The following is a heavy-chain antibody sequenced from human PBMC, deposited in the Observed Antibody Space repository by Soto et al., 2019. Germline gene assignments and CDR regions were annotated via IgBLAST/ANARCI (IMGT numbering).Heavy chain of an antibody. D-gene: IGHD5-12*01. CDR3: ARHVQFEMATITYYFDY. CDR2: IYYSGST. Sequence: SETLSLTCTVSGGSISSSSYCWGWIRQPPGKGLEWIGSIYYSGSTYYNPSLKSRVTISVDTSKNQFSLKLSSVTAADTAVYYCARHVQFEMATITYYFDYWGQGTLVTVSS. V-gene: IGHV4-39*01. J-gene: IGHJ4*02. CDR1: GGSISSSSYC.